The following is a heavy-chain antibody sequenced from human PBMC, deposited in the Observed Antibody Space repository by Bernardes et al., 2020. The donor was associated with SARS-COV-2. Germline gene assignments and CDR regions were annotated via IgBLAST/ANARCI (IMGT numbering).Heavy chain of an antibody. CDR2: MNPNSGNT. CDR1: GYTLTELS. CDR3: ARVGGFSGTGYWFDP. D-gene: IGHD1-7*01. Sequence: ASVKVSCKVSGYTLTELSMHWVRQATGQGLEWMGWMNPNSGNTGYAQKFQGRVTMTRNTSISTAYMELSSLRSEDTAVYYCARVGGFSGTGYWFDPWGQGTLVTVSS. J-gene: IGHJ5*02. V-gene: IGHV1-8*01.